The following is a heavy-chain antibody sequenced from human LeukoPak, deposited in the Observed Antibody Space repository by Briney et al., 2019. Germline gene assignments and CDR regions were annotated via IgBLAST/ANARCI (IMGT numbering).Heavy chain of an antibody. Sequence: PSETLSLTCAVSGASFSSDYWTWIRQPPGKGLGWIAEINHRGRSNCNPSLKSRVAISVDTSKNQFSLNLSSVTAADTARYYCARGLYDSGDYHYGIRAYYFDTWGQGTLVTVSS. CDR2: INHRGRS. J-gene: IGHJ4*02. V-gene: IGHV4-34*01. D-gene: IGHD3-22*01. CDR3: ARGLYDSGDYHYGIRAYYFDT. CDR1: GASFSSDY.